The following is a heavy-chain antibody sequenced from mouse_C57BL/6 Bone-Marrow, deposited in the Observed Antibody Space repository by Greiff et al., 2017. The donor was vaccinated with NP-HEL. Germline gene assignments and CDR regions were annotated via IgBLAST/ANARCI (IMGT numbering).Heavy chain of an antibody. CDR2: INPGSGGT. V-gene: IGHV1-54*01. Sequence: VQLMESGAELVRPGTSVKVSCKASGYSFTNYLIEWVKQRPGQGLEWIGVINPGSGGTNYNEKFKGKATLTADKSSSTAYMQLSSLTSEDSAVYFCARSGYDGGRAFAYWGQGTTLTVSS. CDR3: ARSGYDGGRAFAY. CDR1: GYSFTNYL. J-gene: IGHJ2*01. D-gene: IGHD2-3*01.